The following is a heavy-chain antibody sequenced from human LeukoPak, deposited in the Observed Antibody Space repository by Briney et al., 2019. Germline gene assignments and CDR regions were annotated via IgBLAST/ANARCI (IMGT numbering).Heavy chain of an antibody. CDR3: AKVGPGYYYDSSGYTDGRYYYYYMDV. V-gene: IGHV3-30*18. D-gene: IGHD3-22*01. Sequence: GGSLRLSCAASGFTFSSDGMHWVRQALGKGLEWVAVISYDGSHKYYADFVKGRFTISRDNSKNTLYLQMNSLRAEDTAVYYCAKVGPGYYYDSSGYTDGRYYYYYMDVWGKGTTVTISS. J-gene: IGHJ6*03. CDR2: ISYDGSHK. CDR1: GFTFSSDG.